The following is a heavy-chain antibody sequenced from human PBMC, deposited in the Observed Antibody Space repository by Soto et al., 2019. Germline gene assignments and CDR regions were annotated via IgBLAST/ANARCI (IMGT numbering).Heavy chain of an antibody. CDR2: ISSSSSTI. Sequence: PGXSLRLSCAASGFTLSSYSLNWVRQAPGKGLEWVSYISSSSSTIYYADSVKGRFTISRDNAKSSLYLQMNSLRAEDTAVYYATRSAYMDVWGKGTTVTVSS. CDR1: GFTLSSYS. D-gene: IGHD2-2*01. J-gene: IGHJ6*03. CDR3: TRSAYMDV. V-gene: IGHV3-48*01.